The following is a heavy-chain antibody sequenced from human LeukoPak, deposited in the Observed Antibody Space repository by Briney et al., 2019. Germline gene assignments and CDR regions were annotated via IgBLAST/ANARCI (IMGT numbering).Heavy chain of an antibody. Sequence: ASVKVSCKASGYTFISYGISWVRQAPGQGLEWMGWISAYNGNTNYAQKFQGRVTMTTDTSTSTAYMELSSLRSEDTAVYYCARDVGRWLHVAGYWGQGTLVTVSS. V-gene: IGHV1-18*01. CDR1: GYTFISYG. J-gene: IGHJ4*02. D-gene: IGHD5-24*01. CDR2: ISAYNGNT. CDR3: ARDVGRWLHVAGY.